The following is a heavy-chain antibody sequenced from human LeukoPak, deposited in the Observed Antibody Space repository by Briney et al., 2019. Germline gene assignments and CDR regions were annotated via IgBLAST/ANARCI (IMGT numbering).Heavy chain of an antibody. CDR2: IKEDGSEK. J-gene: IGHJ4*02. D-gene: IGHD6-19*01. V-gene: IGHV3-7*01. Sequence: PGGSLRLSCAASGFTFSNYWMSWVRQAPGKGLEWVANIKEDGSEKYYVDSVKGRFTISRDNVKKSLYLQMNSLRAEGTAVYYCAKDSGSGWTFDYWGQGTLVTVSS. CDR1: GFTFSNYW. CDR3: AKDSGSGWTFDY.